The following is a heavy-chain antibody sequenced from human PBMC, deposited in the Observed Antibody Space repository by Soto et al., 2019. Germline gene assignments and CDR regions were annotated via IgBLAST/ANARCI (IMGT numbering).Heavy chain of an antibody. V-gene: IGHV4-34*01. D-gene: IGHD3-3*01. CDR3: ARLGGYYQALDH. CDR1: GGSFSGYY. J-gene: IGHJ4*02. CDR2: INHSGST. Sequence: SETLSLTCAVYGGSFSGYYWSWIRQPPGKGLEWIGEINHSGSTNYNPSLKSRVNISVDTSKNQFSLNLTSVTAADTAVYYCARLGGYYQALDHWSQGTLVTVS.